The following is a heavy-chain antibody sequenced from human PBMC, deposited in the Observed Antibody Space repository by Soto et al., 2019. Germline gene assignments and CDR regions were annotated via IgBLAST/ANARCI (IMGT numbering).Heavy chain of an antibody. CDR2: IYHSGST. CDR1: GGSIGSGGCS. J-gene: IGHJ5*02. V-gene: IGHV4-30-2*01. CDR3: ARRIPYYYGSGNNWFDP. D-gene: IGHD3-10*01. Sequence: SETLSLTCAVSGGSIGSGGCSWSWIRQPPGKGLEWIGYIYHSGSTYYNPSLKSRVTISVDRSKNQFSLKLSSVTAADTAVYYCARRIPYYYGSGNNWFDPWGQGTLVTVSS.